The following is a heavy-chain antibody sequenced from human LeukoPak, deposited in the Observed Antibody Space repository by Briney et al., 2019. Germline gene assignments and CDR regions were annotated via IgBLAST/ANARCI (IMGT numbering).Heavy chain of an antibody. CDR2: INPNSGGT. D-gene: IGHD2-2*01. V-gene: IGHV1-2*02. CDR1: GYTFTGYY. J-gene: IGHJ4*02. Sequence: ASVKVSCKASGYTFTGYYMHWVRQAPGQGLEWMGWINPNSGGTNYAQKFQGRVTMTRDTSISTAYMELSRLRSDDTAVYYCAREVDCSSTSCSDYWGVRTLVTVSS. CDR3: AREVDCSSTSCSDY.